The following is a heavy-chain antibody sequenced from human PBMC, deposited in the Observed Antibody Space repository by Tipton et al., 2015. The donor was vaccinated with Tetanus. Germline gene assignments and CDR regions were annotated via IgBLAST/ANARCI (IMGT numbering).Heavy chain of an antibody. CDR1: RGPISSYY. CDR3: ARGITDGYNRRFDY. J-gene: IGHJ4*02. D-gene: IGHD5-24*01. CDR2: ISNGNT. Sequence: LRLSCTVSRGPISSYYWSWIRQPAGKGLEWIGHISNGNTDYAASLRSRVTLSVDTSKNQFSLELRSVTAADTGVYYCARGITDGYNRRFDYWGQGTRVAVSP. V-gene: IGHV4-4*07.